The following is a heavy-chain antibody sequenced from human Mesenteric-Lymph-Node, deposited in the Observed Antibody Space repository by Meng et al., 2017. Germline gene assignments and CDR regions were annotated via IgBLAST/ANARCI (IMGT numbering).Heavy chain of an antibody. V-gene: IGHV4-31*03. CDR1: GGSISSGGYY. J-gene: IGHJ2*01. CDR3: ARLSGYFVRYWYFDL. Sequence: VQLNGSGPRLVTPSHTLPLTFTVSGGSISSGGYYWSWIRQHPGKDLEWIGYIYYSGSTYYNPSLKSRVTISVDTSKDQFSLKLSSVTAADTAVYYCARLSGYFVRYWYFDLWGRGTLVTVSS. CDR2: IYYSGST. D-gene: IGHD3-22*01.